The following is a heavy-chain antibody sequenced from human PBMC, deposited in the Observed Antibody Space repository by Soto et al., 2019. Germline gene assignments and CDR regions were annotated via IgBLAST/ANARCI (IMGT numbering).Heavy chain of an antibody. D-gene: IGHD3-10*01. V-gene: IGHV3-7*01. J-gene: IGHJ5*02. CDR1: GFMFSSYW. Sequence: VQLVESGGGLVEPGGSLRLSCEASGFMFSSYWMSWVRQAPGEGLEWVANIKQDGSEIHYLESVEGRFSIFRDNARRFLYLQMNRLRAEDTAVYFCASYSRSYFPVGQDRWGQGTLVVFSS. CDR2: IKQDGSEI. CDR3: ASYSRSYFPVGQDR.